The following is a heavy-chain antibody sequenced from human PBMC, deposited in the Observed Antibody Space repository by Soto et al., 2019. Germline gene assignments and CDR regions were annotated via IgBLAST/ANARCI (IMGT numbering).Heavy chain of an antibody. D-gene: IGHD6-13*01. V-gene: IGHV3-23*01. CDR1: GLPCGSYA. Sequence: GGSLRVCYGAAGLPCGSYAVSCIRQAPGKGLEWVSAISGSGGSTYYADSVKGRFTISRDNSKNTLYLQMNSLRAEDTAVYYCATRTSSWPDYWGQGTLVTVSS. CDR2: ISGSGGST. J-gene: IGHJ4*02. CDR3: ATRTSSWPDY.